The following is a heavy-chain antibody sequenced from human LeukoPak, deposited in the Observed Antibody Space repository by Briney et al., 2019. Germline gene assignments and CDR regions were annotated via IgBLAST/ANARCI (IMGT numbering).Heavy chain of an antibody. CDR3: ASHCGGDCYSAY. Sequence: GGSLRLSCAASTFAFSTFSMSWVRQAPGKGLEWVSAIRASGGATYYADSVKGRFTISRDNSKNTLYLQMNSLRAEDTAVYYCASHCGGDCYSAYWGQGTLVIVSS. CDR1: TFAFSTFS. D-gene: IGHD2-21*02. V-gene: IGHV3-23*01. J-gene: IGHJ4*02. CDR2: IRASGGAT.